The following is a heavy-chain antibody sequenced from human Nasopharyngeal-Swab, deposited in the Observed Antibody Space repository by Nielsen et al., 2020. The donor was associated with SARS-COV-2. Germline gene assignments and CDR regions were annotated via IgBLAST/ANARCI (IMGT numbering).Heavy chain of an antibody. CDR3: ARDHLYCSGGSCYRNYYGMDV. J-gene: IGHJ6*02. V-gene: IGHV3-30-3*01. D-gene: IGHD2-15*01. Sequence: WIRQPPGKGLEWVAVISYDGSNKYYADSVKGRFTISRDNSKNTLCLQMNSLRAEDTAVYYCARDHLYCSGGSCYRNYYGMDVWGQGTTVTVSS. CDR2: ISYDGSNK.